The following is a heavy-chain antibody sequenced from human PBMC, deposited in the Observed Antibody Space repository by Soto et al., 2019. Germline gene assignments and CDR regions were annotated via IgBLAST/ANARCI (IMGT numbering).Heavy chain of an antibody. V-gene: IGHV4-61*05. CDR1: GGSIRSSNYY. CDR3: ARLGGYYQAFNI. Sequence: SETLSLTCTVSGGSIRSSNYYRGWFRQPPGLGLEWVGYIYYTGTTTYNPSLRSRVAISLDASKSQFSLNLRSVTAADTAVYYCARLGGYYQAFNIWGPGALVTVSS. CDR2: IYYTGTT. D-gene: IGHD3-22*01. J-gene: IGHJ4*01.